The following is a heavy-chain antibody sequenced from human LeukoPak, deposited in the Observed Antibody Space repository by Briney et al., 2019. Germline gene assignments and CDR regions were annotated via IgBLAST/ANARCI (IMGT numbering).Heavy chain of an antibody. V-gene: IGHV5-51*01. CDR2: IELSEYDP. D-gene: IGHD3-22*01. Sequence: GESLKISCKGSGYRFNTYWIAWVRQMPGKGLEWMGIIELSEYDPRYRPSVQGQVNSSADKTISTAYLQWNSLKASDTAMYYCARVHDSSGYYWYFDLWGRGTLVTVSS. J-gene: IGHJ2*01. CDR3: ARVHDSSGYYWYFDL. CDR1: GYRFNTYW.